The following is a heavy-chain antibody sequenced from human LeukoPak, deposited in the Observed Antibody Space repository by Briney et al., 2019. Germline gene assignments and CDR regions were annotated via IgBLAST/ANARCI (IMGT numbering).Heavy chain of an antibody. CDR1: GFTFSDYY. J-gene: IGHJ4*02. Sequence: GGSLRLSCAASGFTFSDYYMSWIRQAPGKGLEWVSYISSSGSTIYYADSVKGRFTISRDSAKNSLYLQMNSLRAEDTAVYYCARDWTAMVNSYWGQGTLVTVSS. CDR2: ISSSGSTI. V-gene: IGHV3-11*01. D-gene: IGHD5-18*01. CDR3: ARDWTAMVNSY.